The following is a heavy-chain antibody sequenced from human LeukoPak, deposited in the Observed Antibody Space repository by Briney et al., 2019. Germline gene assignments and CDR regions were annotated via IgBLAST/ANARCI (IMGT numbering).Heavy chain of an antibody. CDR3: ARGPRITIFGVVRGPYYFDY. CDR2: INHSGST. Sequence: PSETLSLTCAVYGGSFSGYYWSWIRQPPGKGLEWIGEINHSGSTNYNPSLKSRVTISVDTSKNQFSLKLSSVTAADTAVYYCARGPRITIFGVVRGPYYFDYWGQGTLVTVSS. D-gene: IGHD3-3*01. CDR1: GGSFSGYY. V-gene: IGHV4-34*01. J-gene: IGHJ4*02.